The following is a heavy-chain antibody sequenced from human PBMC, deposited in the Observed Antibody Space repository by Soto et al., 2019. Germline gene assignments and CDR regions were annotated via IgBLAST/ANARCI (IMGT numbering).Heavy chain of an antibody. J-gene: IGHJ4*02. CDR1: GFFFSAYA. CDR3: ANWVEGSHVYFDY. D-gene: IGHD6-13*01. CDR2: ISGSGGKS. Sequence: GGSLRLSCAASGFFFSAYAMTWARRAPGKGLEWVSSISGSGGKSYYEDSVKGRFTISRDNYKNTLYLQMNSLRAEDTAVYYCANWVEGSHVYFDYWGRGTLVTVSS. V-gene: IGHV3-23*01.